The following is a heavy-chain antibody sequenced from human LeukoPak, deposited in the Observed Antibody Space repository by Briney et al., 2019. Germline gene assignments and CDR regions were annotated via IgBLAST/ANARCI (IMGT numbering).Heavy chain of an antibody. J-gene: IGHJ3*02. CDR3: AKDWWIVGATTGLAFDI. CDR1: GGTFSSYA. CDR2: IIPIFGTA. D-gene: IGHD1-26*01. Sequence: SSVKVSCKASGGTFSSYAISWVPQAPGQGLEWMGRIIPIFGTANYAQKFQGRVTITTDESTSTAYMGLSSLRSEDTAVYYCAKDWWIVGATTGLAFDIWGQGTMVTVSS. V-gene: IGHV1-69*05.